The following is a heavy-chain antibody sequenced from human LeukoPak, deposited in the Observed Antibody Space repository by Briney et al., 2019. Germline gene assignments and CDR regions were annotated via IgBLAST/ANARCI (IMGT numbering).Heavy chain of an antibody. V-gene: IGHV3-30-3*01. J-gene: IGHJ3*01. Sequence: PGRSLRLSCAASRFSFSRHAMHWVRQAPGKGLEWVAFISSDGTNQYYADSVKGRFTISRDNSKNTLYLQMNSLRAEDTAVYYCARDRLDIFYVEMPTTAIDAFDFWGQGTTVTVSS. CDR1: RFSFSRHA. D-gene: IGHD5-24*01. CDR3: ARDRLDIFYVEMPTTAIDAFDF. CDR2: ISSDGTNQ.